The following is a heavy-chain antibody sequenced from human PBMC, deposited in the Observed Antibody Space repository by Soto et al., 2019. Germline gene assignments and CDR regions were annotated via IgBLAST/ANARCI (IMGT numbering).Heavy chain of an antibody. V-gene: IGHV4-4*07. Sequence: PSETLSLTCTVSPGSISSYFCNWTRQSAGKGLEWIGRIYTGGSPNYNPSLKSRVTMSADTSKNHFSLKLTSVTAADTAVYCCARDRGDGSGWIIDSWGPGILVTVSS. CDR1: PGSISSYF. CDR3: ARDRGDGSGWIIDS. D-gene: IGHD6-19*01. CDR2: IYTGGSP. J-gene: IGHJ4*02.